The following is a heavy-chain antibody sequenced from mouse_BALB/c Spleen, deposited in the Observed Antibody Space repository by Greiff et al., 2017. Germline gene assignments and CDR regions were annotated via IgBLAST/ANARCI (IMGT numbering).Heavy chain of an antibody. Sequence: EVQVVESGGGLVKLGGSLKLSCAASGFTFSSYYMSWVRQTPEKRLELVAAINSNGGSTYYPDTVKGRFTISRDNAKNTLYLQMSSLKSEDTALYYCARHGYYGSSSYWYFDVWGAGTTVTVSS. V-gene: IGHV5-6-2*01. CDR3: ARHGYYGSSSYWYFDV. J-gene: IGHJ1*01. CDR2: INSNGGST. D-gene: IGHD1-1*01. CDR1: GFTFSSYY.